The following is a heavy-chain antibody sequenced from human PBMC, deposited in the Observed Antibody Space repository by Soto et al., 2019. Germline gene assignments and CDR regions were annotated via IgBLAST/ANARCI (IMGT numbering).Heavy chain of an antibody. Sequence: SQTLSLTCAISGDSVSNNSVAWNWIRQSPSRGLEWLGRTYYRSKWYNDYAVSVKSRITINPDTSKNQFSLQLNSVTPEDTAVYYCSRDRAVAGTFYYGMDVWRQGTTATVSS. CDR1: GDSVSNNSVA. CDR2: TYYRSKWYN. CDR3: SRDRAVAGTFYYGMDV. D-gene: IGHD6-19*01. J-gene: IGHJ6*02. V-gene: IGHV6-1*01.